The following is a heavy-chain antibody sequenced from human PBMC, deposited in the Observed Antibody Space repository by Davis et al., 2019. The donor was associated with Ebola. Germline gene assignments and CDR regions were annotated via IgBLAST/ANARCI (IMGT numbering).Heavy chain of an antibody. CDR2: ISSSSSYI. Sequence: GESLKISCAASRFAFSYYSMNWVRQAPGKGLEWVSSISSSSSYIYYADSVKGRFTISRDSAKNSLYLQMNSLRAEDTATYYCARDPLAVAGRNYFDYWGQGTLVTVSS. D-gene: IGHD6-19*01. CDR1: RFAFSYYS. V-gene: IGHV3-21*01. CDR3: ARDPLAVAGRNYFDY. J-gene: IGHJ4*02.